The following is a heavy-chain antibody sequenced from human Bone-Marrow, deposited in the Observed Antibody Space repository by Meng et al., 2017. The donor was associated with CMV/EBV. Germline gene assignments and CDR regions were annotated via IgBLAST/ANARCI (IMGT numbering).Heavy chain of an antibody. CDR3: AKAVSRGLLEWSLGYYYGMDV. D-gene: IGHD3-3*01. Sequence: SVKVSCKASGFTFSNSAVQWVRQARGQRLEWIGWIVVGSGNTNYAQKFQERVTITRDMSTSTAYMELSSLRSEDTAVYYCAKAVSRGLLEWSLGYYYGMDVWGQGTTVTVSS. J-gene: IGHJ6*02. CDR1: GFTFSNSA. V-gene: IGHV1-58*01. CDR2: IVVGSGNT.